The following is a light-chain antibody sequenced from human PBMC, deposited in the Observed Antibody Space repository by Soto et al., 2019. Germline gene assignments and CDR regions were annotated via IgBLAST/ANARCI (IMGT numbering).Light chain of an antibody. V-gene: IGKV3-20*01. CDR1: QSLSGNY. CDR2: RGS. Sequence: ENELTQSPGTLSLSPGDRATLSCRASQSLSGNYLAWYQQKPGQAPRVLIYRGSSRATGISDRFSGSGSGTDFTLTIRRLEPEDFGVYYCHHYGASPWTFGQGTKVDIK. CDR3: HHYGASPWT. J-gene: IGKJ1*01.